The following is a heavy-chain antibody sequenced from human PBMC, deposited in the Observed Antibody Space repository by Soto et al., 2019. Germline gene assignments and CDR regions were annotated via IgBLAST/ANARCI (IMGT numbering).Heavy chain of an antibody. CDR3: TRKVRDYNFDY. CDR1: GYTFSDYY. V-gene: IGHV1-2*02. Sequence: QVQLAQSGAEVKKPGASVKVSCKASGYTFSDYYMHWVRQAPGQGLEWMGWINPDSGGTKYTQKFQGRVTMTRDTSISTAYMKLSGLRSDDTAVYYCTRKVRDYNFDYWGQGTLVTVSS. CDR2: INPDSGGT. J-gene: IGHJ4*02. D-gene: IGHD4-17*01.